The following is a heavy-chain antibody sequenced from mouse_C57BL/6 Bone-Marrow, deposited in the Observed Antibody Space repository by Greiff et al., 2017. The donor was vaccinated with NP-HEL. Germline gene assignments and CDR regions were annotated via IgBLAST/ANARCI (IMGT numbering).Heavy chain of an antibody. CDR2: IHHNSGST. J-gene: IGHJ2*01. Sequence: QVQLQQPGAELVKPGASVKLSCKASGYTFTSYWMHWVKQRPGQGLEWIGMIHHNSGSTNYNQKFKGKATLTVDKSSSTAYMQLSSLTSEDSAVYYCAIRGNSDYWGQGTTLTVSS. V-gene: IGHV1-64*01. CDR1: GYTFTSYW. CDR3: AIRGNSDY.